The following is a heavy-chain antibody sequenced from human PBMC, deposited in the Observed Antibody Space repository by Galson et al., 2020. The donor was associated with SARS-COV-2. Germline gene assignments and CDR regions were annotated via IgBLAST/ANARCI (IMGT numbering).Heavy chain of an antibody. J-gene: IGHJ3*01. D-gene: IGHD3-16*01. CDR1: GDSVSSNTAG. V-gene: IGHV6-1*01. Sequence: SQTLSLTCAISGDSVSSNTAGWTWIRQSPSRGLEWLGRTYYRSKWYNDYAVFVKSRITINPDTSTNQFSLQLNSVTPADTAGYYCARSWGGDAYKRHGHALDVWGQGTRVTVSS. CDR2: TYYRSKWYN. CDR3: ARSWGGDAYKRHGHALDV.